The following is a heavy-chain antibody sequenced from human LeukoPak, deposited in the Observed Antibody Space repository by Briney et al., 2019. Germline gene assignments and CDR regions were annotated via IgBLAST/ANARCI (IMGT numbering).Heavy chain of an antibody. CDR1: GGSISSGGYY. J-gene: IGHJ4*02. CDR3: ARDLKWELPHFDY. D-gene: IGHD1-26*01. V-gene: IGHV4-30-2*01. CDR2: IYHSGST. Sequence: PSETLSLTCTVSGGSISSGGYYWSWIRQPPGKGLEWIGYIYHSGSTYYNPSLKSRVTISVDTSKNQFSLKLSSVTAADTAVYYCARDLKWELPHFDYWGQGTLVTVSS.